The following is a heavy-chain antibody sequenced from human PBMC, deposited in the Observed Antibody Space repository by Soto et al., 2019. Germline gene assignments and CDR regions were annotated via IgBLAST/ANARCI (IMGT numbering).Heavy chain of an antibody. J-gene: IGHJ6*02. D-gene: IGHD2-2*01. CDR3: ARGAVVVPSGLIAVLDV. CDR1: GYTFTSFY. Sequence: ASVKVSCKPSGYTFTSFYMHWVRQAPGQGLEWMGIIDPSGGTTSYTQKFQGRVTMTRDTSTSTVYMELSSLRSEDTAVYYCARGAVVVPSGLIAVLDVWG. CDR2: IDPSGGTT. V-gene: IGHV1-46*01.